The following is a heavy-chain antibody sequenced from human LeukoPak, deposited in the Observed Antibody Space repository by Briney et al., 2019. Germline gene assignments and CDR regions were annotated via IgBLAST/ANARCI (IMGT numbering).Heavy chain of an antibody. J-gene: IGHJ4*02. Sequence: GGSLRLSCAGSGFTFSDYWMTWVRQAPGKELEWVSYISSSSSTIYYADSVKGRFTISRDNAKNSLYLQMNSLRAEDTAVYYCARARYPSPFDFWGQGTLVTVSS. CDR1: GFTFSDYW. CDR2: ISSSSSTI. V-gene: IGHV3-48*01. CDR3: ARARYPSPFDF. D-gene: IGHD3-16*02.